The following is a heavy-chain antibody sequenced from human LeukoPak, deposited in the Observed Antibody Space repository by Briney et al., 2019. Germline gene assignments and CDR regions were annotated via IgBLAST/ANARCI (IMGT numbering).Heavy chain of an antibody. J-gene: IGHJ4*02. CDR3: ARGGQIYDYVWGSYLEF. Sequence: GASVKVSCKASGYTFTGYYVHWVRQAPGQGLEWMGWLNPNSGVTNYAQKFLGRVTMTRDTSMSTAYMELSSLTSDDTAVYYCARGGQIYDYVWGSYLEFWGQGTLVTVSS. V-gene: IGHV1-2*02. D-gene: IGHD3-16*02. CDR1: GYTFTGYY. CDR2: LNPNSGVT.